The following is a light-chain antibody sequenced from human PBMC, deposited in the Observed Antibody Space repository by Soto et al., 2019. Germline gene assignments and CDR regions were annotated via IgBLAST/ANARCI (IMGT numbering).Light chain of an antibody. Sequence: QSVLTQPPSVSGAPGQRVAISCTGSGSNIGAGYDAHWYQHLPGTAPKLLIYGNSNRPSGVPDRFSGSKSGTSASLAITGLQAEDEADYYCQSYDSSLSGWVFGTGTKLTVL. V-gene: IGLV1-40*01. J-gene: IGLJ1*01. CDR3: QSYDSSLSGWV. CDR1: GSNIGAGYD. CDR2: GNS.